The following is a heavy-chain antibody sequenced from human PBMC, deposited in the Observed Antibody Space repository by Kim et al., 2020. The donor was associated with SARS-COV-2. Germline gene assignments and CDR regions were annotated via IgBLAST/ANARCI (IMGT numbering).Heavy chain of an antibody. CDR3: ARGPTYYYDSSGYEDH. Sequence: ASVKVSCKASGYTFTSYGISWVRQAPGQGLEWMGWISAYNGNTNYAQKLQGRVTITTDTSTSTAYMELRSLRSDDTAVYYCARGPTYYYDSSGYEDHWGQGTLVTVSS. D-gene: IGHD3-22*01. CDR1: GYTFTSYG. V-gene: IGHV1-18*01. CDR2: ISAYNGNT. J-gene: IGHJ4*02.